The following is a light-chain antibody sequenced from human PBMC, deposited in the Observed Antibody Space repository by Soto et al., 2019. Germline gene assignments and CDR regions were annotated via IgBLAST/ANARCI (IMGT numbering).Light chain of an antibody. J-gene: IGKJ3*01. CDR3: MQALQTLFT. CDR1: QSLPHSNVYTS. Sequence: ILLTLFPLSLPVTPGEPDSISCWYSQSLPHSNVYTSLDWYLQKPGQSPRLLIYLGSNRAAGVPDRFSGSGSGTDFTLKISRVEAEDVGVYYCMQALQTLFTFGPGTKVDIK. CDR2: LGS. V-gene: IGKV2-28*01.